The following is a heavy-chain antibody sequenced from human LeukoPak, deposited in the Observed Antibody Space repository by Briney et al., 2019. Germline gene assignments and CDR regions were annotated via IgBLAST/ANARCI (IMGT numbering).Heavy chain of an antibody. CDR2: INPNSGGT. J-gene: IGHJ4*02. D-gene: IGHD3-22*01. CDR1: GYTFTGYY. CDR3: ARDRGSSGYSAY. Sequence: GASVKVSCKASGYTFTGYYMHWVRQAPGQGLEWMGWINPNSGGTNYAQKFQGRVTMTRDTSISTAYTEMSRLRSDDTAVYFCARDRGSSGYSAYWGQGTLVTVSS. V-gene: IGHV1-2*02.